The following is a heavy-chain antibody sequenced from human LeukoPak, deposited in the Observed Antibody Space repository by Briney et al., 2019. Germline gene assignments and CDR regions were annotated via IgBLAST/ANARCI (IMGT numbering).Heavy chain of an antibody. CDR1: GGTFSSYA. CDR3: ARAGIAARPPYYYYYYMDV. Sequence: ASVKVSCKASGGTFSSYAISWVRQAPGQGREWMGRIIPIFGTANYAQKFQGRVTITTDESTSTAYMELSSLRSEDTAVYYCARAGIAARPPYYYYYYMDVWGKGTTVTVSS. V-gene: IGHV1-69*05. J-gene: IGHJ6*03. D-gene: IGHD6-6*01. CDR2: IIPIFGTA.